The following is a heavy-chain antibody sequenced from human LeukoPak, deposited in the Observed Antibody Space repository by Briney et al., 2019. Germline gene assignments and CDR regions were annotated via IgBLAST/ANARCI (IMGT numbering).Heavy chain of an antibody. D-gene: IGHD4-17*01. CDR2: IWYDGSNK. J-gene: IGHJ5*02. CDR3: ARDGTVTAGPFDP. Sequence: GRSLRLSCAAPGIPFSSFGMHWLRQAPGKGLEWVAFIWYDGSNKYCADSVKGRFTISRDNSKNTLYLQMNSLTAEDTAVYYCARDGTVTAGPFDPWGGGTLVTVSS. V-gene: IGHV3-33*01. CDR1: GIPFSSFG.